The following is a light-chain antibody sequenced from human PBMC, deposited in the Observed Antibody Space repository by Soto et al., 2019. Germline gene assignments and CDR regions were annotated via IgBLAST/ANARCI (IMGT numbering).Light chain of an antibody. J-gene: IGLJ1*01. Sequence: QTVVTQEPSFSVSPGGTVTLTCGLSSGSVSTSYYPSWYQQTPGQAPRTLIYSTNTRSSGVPDRFSGSILGNKAALTITGAQADDESDYYCVLYMGRYVFGTGTKVTVL. CDR2: STN. CDR1: SGSVSTSYY. CDR3: VLYMGRYV. V-gene: IGLV8-61*01.